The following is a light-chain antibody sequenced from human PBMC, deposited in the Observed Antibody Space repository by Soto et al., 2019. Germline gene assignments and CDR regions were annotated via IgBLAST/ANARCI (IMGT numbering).Light chain of an antibody. CDR2: DAS. V-gene: IGKV1-33*01. CDR1: QDISNY. Sequence: DIQMTQSPSSLSASVGDRVTITCQASQDISNYLNWYQQKPGKAPKLLIYDASNLETGVTSRFSGSRSGTDFTITISSLQPEDIATYYCQQYDNLPFTFGPGTKVDIK. CDR3: QQYDNLPFT. J-gene: IGKJ3*01.